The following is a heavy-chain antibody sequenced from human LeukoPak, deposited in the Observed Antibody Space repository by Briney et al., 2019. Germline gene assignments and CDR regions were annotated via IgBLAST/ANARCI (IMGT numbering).Heavy chain of an antibody. V-gene: IGHV4-34*01. CDR3: ARLTHPWRALGTFDI. D-gene: IGHD3-3*01. CDR1: GVSIASSPYGMAYY. J-gene: IGHJ3*02. Sequence: SETLSLTCSVSGVSIASSPYGMAYYWSWIRQPPGKGLEWIGEINHSGSTNYNPSLKSRVTISVDTSKNQFSLKLSSVTAADTAVYYCARLTHPWRALGTFDIWGQGTMVTVSS. CDR2: INHSGST.